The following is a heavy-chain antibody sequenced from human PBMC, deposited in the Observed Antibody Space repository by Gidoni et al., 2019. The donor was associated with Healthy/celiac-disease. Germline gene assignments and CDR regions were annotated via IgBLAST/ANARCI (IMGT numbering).Heavy chain of an antibody. Sequence: YYTPSLKSRVTISVDTSKNQFSLKLSSVTAADTAVYYCAKQDGYNYGYWGQGTLVTVSS. CDR3: AKQDGYNYGY. D-gene: IGHD5-12*01. V-gene: IGHV4-39*01. J-gene: IGHJ4*02.